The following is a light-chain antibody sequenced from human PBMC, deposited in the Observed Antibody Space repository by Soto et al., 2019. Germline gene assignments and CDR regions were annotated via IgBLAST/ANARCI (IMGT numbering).Light chain of an antibody. CDR3: QQRSNWPPA. CDR2: DAS. Sequence: EIVLTQSPATLSLSPGERATLSCRASQSVSSYLAWYKQKPGQAPRIIIYDASNRATGIPARFSGSGSGTDFTLTISSLEPEDFEVYYCQQRSNWPPAFGQGTKVDIK. V-gene: IGKV3-11*01. CDR1: QSVSSY. J-gene: IGKJ1*01.